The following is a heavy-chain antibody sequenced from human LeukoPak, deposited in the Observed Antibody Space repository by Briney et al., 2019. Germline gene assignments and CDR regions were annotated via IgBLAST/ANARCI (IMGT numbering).Heavy chain of an antibody. CDR2: ISDSGGST. CDR1: GFTFSSYA. J-gene: IGHJ4*02. Sequence: PGGSLRLSCAASGFTFSSYAMSWVRQAPGKGLEWVSGISDSGGSTNYAASVKGRFTISRDNSKDTLYLQMNSLRAEDTAVYYCAKEDSVRREFDYWGQGTLATVSP. V-gene: IGHV3-23*01. CDR3: AKEDSVRREFDY.